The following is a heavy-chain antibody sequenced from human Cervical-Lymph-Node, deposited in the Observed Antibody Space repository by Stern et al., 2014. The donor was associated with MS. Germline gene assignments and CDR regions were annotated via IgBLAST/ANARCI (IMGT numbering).Heavy chain of an antibody. D-gene: IGHD3/OR15-3a*01. CDR1: GHSFSSYG. CDR2: ISAYTGDT. Sequence: QLVQSGGEVKKPGASVKVSCKASGHSFSSYGVTWVRQAPGQGLEWMGWISAYTGDTKYAQKIKGRVSITTDTPANTAYMELRGLRPDDTAVYYCARGTGDAEAAPLNYWGQGTLVTVSS. V-gene: IGHV1-18*04. CDR3: ARGTGDAEAAPLNY. J-gene: IGHJ4*02.